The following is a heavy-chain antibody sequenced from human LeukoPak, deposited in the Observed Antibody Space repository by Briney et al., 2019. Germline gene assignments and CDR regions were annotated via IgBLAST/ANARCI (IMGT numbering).Heavy chain of an antibody. V-gene: IGHV4-34*01. CDR3: ARAVSRAIRPFDY. D-gene: IGHD2/OR15-2a*01. CDR1: GGSFSGYY. CDR2: INHSGST. Sequence: PSETQSLTCAVYGGSFSGYYWSWIRQPPGKGLEWIGEINHSGSTNYNPSLKSRVTISVDTSKNQFSLKLSSVTAADTAVYYCARAVSRAIRPFDYWGQGTLVTVSS. J-gene: IGHJ4*02.